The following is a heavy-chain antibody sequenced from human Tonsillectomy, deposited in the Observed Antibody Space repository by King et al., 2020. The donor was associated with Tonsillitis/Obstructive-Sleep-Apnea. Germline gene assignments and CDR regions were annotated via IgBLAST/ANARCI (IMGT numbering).Heavy chain of an antibody. Sequence: QLQESGPRLVKPSETLSLTCIVSGGSISSSSHYWGWIRQTPGKGLEWIGNIYYSRYSYYNPSLMSRVTIAIDTSKNQFSLKLRSVTAADTAVYYCARRGLPAAMQDWYFDLWGRGTLVSVSS. V-gene: IGHV4-39*01. D-gene: IGHD2-2*01. J-gene: IGHJ2*01. CDR2: IYYSRYS. CDR1: GGSISSSSHY. CDR3: ARRGLPAAMQDWYFDL.